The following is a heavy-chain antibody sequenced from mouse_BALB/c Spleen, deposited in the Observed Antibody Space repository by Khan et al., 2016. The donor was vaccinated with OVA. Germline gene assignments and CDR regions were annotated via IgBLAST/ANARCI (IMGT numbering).Heavy chain of an antibody. D-gene: IGHD1-2*01. J-gene: IGHJ3*01. CDR1: GYSITSAYY. V-gene: IGHV3-6*02. CDR3: ARSGDDYGGFAY. Sequence: QLEESGPGLVKPSQSLYLTCSVTGYSITSAYYWNWIRQFPGNKLEWMGYISYDSSNNYNPSLKNRISITRDTSKNQFFLQLNSVTTEDTATXYFARSGDDYGGFAYWGQGTLVTVSA. CDR2: ISYDSSN.